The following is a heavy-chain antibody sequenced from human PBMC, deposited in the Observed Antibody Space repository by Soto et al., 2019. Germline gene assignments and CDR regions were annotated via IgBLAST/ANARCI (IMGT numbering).Heavy chain of an antibody. CDR1: GGTFSSYA. V-gene: IGHV1-69*12. D-gene: IGHD6-13*01. CDR2: IIPIFGTA. J-gene: IGHJ4*02. CDR3: AGSYYSSSWYVYFDY. Sequence: QVQLVQSGAEVKKPGSSVNVSCKASGGTFSSYAISWVRQAPGQGLEWMGGIIPIFGTANYAQKFQGRVTITADESTSTAYMELSSLRSEDTAVYYCAGSYYSSSWYVYFDYWGQGTLVTVSS.